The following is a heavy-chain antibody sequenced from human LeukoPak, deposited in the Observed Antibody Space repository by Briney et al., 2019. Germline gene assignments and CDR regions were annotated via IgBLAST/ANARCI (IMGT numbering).Heavy chain of an antibody. CDR2: IYPGDSDT. J-gene: IGHJ5*02. D-gene: IGHD6-19*01. Sequence: NSGESLKISCKGSGYSFTSYWIGWVRQMPGKGLEWMGIIYPGDSDTRYSPSFQGQVTISADKSISTAYLQWSSLKASDTAMYYCARRSSSGYQGGWFDPWGQGTLVTVSS. CDR3: ARRSSSGYQGGWFDP. CDR1: GYSFTSYW. V-gene: IGHV5-51*01.